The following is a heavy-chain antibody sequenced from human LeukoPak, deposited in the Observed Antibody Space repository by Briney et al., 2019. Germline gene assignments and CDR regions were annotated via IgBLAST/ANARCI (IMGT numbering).Heavy chain of an antibody. D-gene: IGHD2-15*01. CDR3: ARESCSGGSCYYYYGMDV. CDR1: GFTVSSNY. CDR2: IYSGGST. V-gene: IGHV3-53*01. Sequence: TGGSLRLSCAASGFTVSSNYMSWVRQAPGKGLEWVSVIYSGGSTYYADSVEGRFTISRDNSKNTLYLQMNSLRAEDTAVYYCARESCSGGSCYYYYGMDVWGQGTTVTVSS. J-gene: IGHJ6*02.